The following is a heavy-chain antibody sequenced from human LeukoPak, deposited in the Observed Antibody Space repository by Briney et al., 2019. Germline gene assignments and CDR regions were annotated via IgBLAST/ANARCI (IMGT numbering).Heavy chain of an antibody. CDR2: IKHDGSER. J-gene: IGHJ3*02. D-gene: IGHD3-22*01. CDR1: GFTFTSHW. CDR3: AKVVATDRNAFDI. V-gene: IGHV3-7*02. Sequence: GGSLRLSCAASGFTFTSHWMTWVRQAPGKGLEWVANIKHDGSERYYVDSVKGRFTISRDNAKNTLNLQMNSLRAEDTAIYYCAKVVATDRNAFDIWGQGTMVTVSS.